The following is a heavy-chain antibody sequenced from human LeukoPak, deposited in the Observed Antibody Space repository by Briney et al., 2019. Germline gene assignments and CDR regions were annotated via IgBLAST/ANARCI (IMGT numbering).Heavy chain of an antibody. CDR3: ARHVNYYGSGNRFDP. Sequence: SETLSLTCTVSGGSISSYYWSWIRQPPGKGLEWIGEINHSGSTNYNPSLKSRVTISVDTSKNQFSLKLSSVTAADTAVYYCARHVNYYGSGNRFDPWGQGTLVTVSS. CDR2: INHSGST. V-gene: IGHV4-34*01. J-gene: IGHJ5*02. D-gene: IGHD3-10*01. CDR1: GGSISSYY.